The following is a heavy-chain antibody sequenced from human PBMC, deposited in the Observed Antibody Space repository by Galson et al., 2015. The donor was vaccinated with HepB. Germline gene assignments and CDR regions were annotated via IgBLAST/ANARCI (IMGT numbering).Heavy chain of an antibody. CDR2: IYVDGST. CDR3: ATGSDAYKTGY. J-gene: IGHJ4*02. CDR1: DFTVTTYH. Sequence: SLRLSCAVSDFTVTTYHMSWVRQAPGKGLEWVSAIYVDGSTYYINSVRGRFTISRHSSNNTLCLQMNGLRPEDTAVYYCATGSDAYKTGYWGQGTLVTVSS. V-gene: IGHV3-53*04. D-gene: IGHD5-24*01.